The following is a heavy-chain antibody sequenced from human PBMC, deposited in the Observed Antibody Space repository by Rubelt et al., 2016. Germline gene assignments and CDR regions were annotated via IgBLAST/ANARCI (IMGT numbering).Heavy chain of an antibody. CDR3: ARDRTWLVPGLDAFDI. CDR1: GYTFTSYG. Sequence: QVQLVQSGAEVKKPGASVKVSCKASGYTFTSYGISWVRQAPGQGLEWMGWISAYHGNTNYAQKPQGRVTMTTDTSTSTAYMELRSLRSDDTAVYYCARDRTWLVPGLDAFDIWGQGTMVTVSS. V-gene: IGHV1-18*01. D-gene: IGHD6-19*01. CDR2: ISAYHGNT. J-gene: IGHJ3*02.